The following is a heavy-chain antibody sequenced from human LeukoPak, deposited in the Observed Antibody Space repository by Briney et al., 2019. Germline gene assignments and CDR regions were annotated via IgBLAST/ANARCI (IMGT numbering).Heavy chain of an antibody. V-gene: IGHV3-23*01. Sequence: GGSLRLSCAASGFTFSSYAVSWVRQAPGKGLEWVSAISGSGGSTYYADSVKGRFTISRDNSKNTLYLQMNSLRAEDTAVYYCASSPTVTTDRYFDYWGQGTLVTVSS. J-gene: IGHJ4*02. CDR2: ISGSGGST. CDR1: GFTFSSYA. CDR3: ASSPTVTTDRYFDY. D-gene: IGHD4-17*01.